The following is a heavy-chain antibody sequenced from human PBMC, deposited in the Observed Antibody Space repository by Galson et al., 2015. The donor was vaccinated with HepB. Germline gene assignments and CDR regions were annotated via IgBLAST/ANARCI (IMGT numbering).Heavy chain of an antibody. V-gene: IGHV3-30*18. J-gene: IGHJ5*02. CDR3: AKAGYDSSGSNWFDP. CDR1: GFIFSSYG. D-gene: IGHD3-22*01. Sequence: SLRLSCAASGFIFSSYGMHWVRQAPGKGLEWVAVISYDGSNKYYADSVKGRFTISRDNSKNTLYLQMNSLRAEDTAVYYCAKAGYDSSGSNWFDPWGQGTLVTVSS. CDR2: ISYDGSNK.